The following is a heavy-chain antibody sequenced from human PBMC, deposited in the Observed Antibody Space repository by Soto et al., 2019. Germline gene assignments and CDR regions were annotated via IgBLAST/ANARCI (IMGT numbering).Heavy chain of an antibody. CDR1: GFSFGTYT. V-gene: IGHV3-23*01. CDR3: AKDESRRNRRYFDL. Sequence: GGSLRLSCAVSGFSFGTYTVNWVRQAPGKGLEWVSVISGSGGSTYYADSVKGRFTISRDNSKSTLYLQMNSLRAEDTAVYYCAKDESRRNRRYFDLWGRGTLVTVSS. CDR2: ISGSGGST. J-gene: IGHJ2*01. D-gene: IGHD4-4*01.